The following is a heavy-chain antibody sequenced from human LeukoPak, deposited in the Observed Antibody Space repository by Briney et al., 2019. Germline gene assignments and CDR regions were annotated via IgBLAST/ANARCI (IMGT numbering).Heavy chain of an antibody. Sequence: PSETLSLTCAVYGGSFSGYYWSWIRQPPGKGLEWVGEINHSGSNNYNPSLKSRVTISVDTSKNQFSLKLSSVTAADTAVYYCARGLVWLAAAGTKGRAFDYWGQGTLVTVSS. CDR3: ARGLVWLAAAGTKGRAFDY. CDR1: GGSFSGYY. V-gene: IGHV4-34*01. D-gene: IGHD6-13*01. CDR2: INHSGSN. J-gene: IGHJ4*02.